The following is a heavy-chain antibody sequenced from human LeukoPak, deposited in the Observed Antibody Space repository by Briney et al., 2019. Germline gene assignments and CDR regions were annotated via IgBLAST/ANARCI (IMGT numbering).Heavy chain of an antibody. Sequence: GESLKISCKGSGYSFTTYWIGWVRQMPGKGLEWMGLIYPGDSDTRYRPSFQGQVTISADKSITTAYLQWSSLQASDTAIYYCARLGQEQWPSRAFDIWGQGTMVTVSS. CDR1: GYSFTTYW. CDR3: ARLGQEQWPSRAFDI. J-gene: IGHJ3*02. D-gene: IGHD6-19*01. V-gene: IGHV5-51*01. CDR2: IYPGDSDT.